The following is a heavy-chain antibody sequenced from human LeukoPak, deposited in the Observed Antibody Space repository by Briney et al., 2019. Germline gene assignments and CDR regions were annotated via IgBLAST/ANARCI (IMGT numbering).Heavy chain of an antibody. CDR1: GYTFIDYY. J-gene: IGHJ2*01. CDR3: ARVLRGDTALVPYWYFDL. V-gene: IGHV1-2*02. D-gene: IGHD5-18*01. CDR2: INPNSGGS. Sequence: ASVNDSCKASGYTFIDYYMHWVRQAPGQGLEWMGWINPNSGGSNYAQKFQGRVTMTRDRSISTAYMEMSRLRSDDTAVYYCARVLRGDTALVPYWYFDLWGRGTLVTVSS.